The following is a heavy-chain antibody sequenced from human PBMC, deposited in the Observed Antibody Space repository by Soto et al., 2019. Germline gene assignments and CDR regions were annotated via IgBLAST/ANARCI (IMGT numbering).Heavy chain of an antibody. Sequence: QVQLVESGGGLVKPGGSLRLSCAASGFTFSDDYMSWIRQAPGKGLEWVSYISNSGNSIYYVDSVKGRFTISRDNAKNSLYLQMNSLTAEDTAVYYCARSRGYQLLSGYYYYIDVWGKGTTVTVSS. CDR3: ARSRGYQLLSGYYYYIDV. J-gene: IGHJ6*03. V-gene: IGHV3-11*01. D-gene: IGHD2-2*01. CDR2: ISNSGNSI. CDR1: GFTFSDDY.